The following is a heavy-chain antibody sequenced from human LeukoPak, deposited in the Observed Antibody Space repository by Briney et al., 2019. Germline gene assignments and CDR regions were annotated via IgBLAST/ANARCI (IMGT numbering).Heavy chain of an antibody. Sequence: RQATXXXLEWVSAIGTKGDTYYSDSVRGRFTISRENGKNSLYLQMNSLRAGDTAVYYCAREMSDTVTWGWYFDLWGRGTLVTVSS. D-gene: IGHD4-17*01. CDR2: IGTKGDT. J-gene: IGHJ2*01. CDR3: AREMSDTVTWGWYFDL. V-gene: IGHV3-13*01.